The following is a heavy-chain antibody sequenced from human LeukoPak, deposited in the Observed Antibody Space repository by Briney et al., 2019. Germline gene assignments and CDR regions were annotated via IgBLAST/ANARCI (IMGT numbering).Heavy chain of an antibody. CDR2: IYHSGST. Sequence: PSETLSLTCTVSGGSISSGGYYWSWIRQPPGKGLEWIGYIYHSGSTYYNPSLKSRVTISVDRSKNQFSLKLSSVTAADTAVYYCASQNLFFGVVTENWFDPWGQGTLVTVSS. V-gene: IGHV4-30-2*01. CDR3: ASQNLFFGVVTENWFDP. J-gene: IGHJ5*02. D-gene: IGHD3-3*01. CDR1: GGSISSGGYY.